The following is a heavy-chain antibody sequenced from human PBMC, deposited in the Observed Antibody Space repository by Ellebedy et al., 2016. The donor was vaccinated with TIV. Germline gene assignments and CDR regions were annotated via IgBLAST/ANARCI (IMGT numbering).Heavy chain of an antibody. J-gene: IGHJ4*02. CDR1: GFTFSTYS. V-gene: IGHV3-23*01. D-gene: IGHD6-13*01. Sequence: GGSLRLXXAASGFTFSTYSMDWVRQAPGKGLEWVSGLSGSGGTTYYADSVKGRFTISRDNSKNTLYLQMNSLRAEDTAVYYCAREVTSSWSELDSWGQGTLVTVSS. CDR3: AREVTSSWSELDS. CDR2: LSGSGGTT.